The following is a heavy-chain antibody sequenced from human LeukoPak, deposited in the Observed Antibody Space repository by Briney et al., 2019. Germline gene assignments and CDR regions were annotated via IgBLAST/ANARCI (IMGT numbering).Heavy chain of an antibody. V-gene: IGHV1-69*05. J-gene: IGHJ4*02. CDR1: GGTFSSYA. Sequence: SAKVSCKASGGTFSSYAISWVRQAPGQGLEWMGGIIPIFGTANYAQKLQGRVTMTTDTSTSTAYMELRSLRYDDTAVYYCARDRYGVRSGSCDYWGQGTLVTVSS. CDR2: IIPIFGTA. D-gene: IGHD1-26*01. CDR3: ARDRYGVRSGSCDY.